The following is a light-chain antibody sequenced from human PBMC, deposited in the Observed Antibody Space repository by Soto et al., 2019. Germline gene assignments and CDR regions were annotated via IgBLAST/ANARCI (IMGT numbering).Light chain of an antibody. Sequence: DIQMTQSPSTLSASVGDRVTITCRASQSISSWLAWYQQKPGKAPKLLIYDASSLESGVPSRFSGSGSGTEVTLTICSLQPDDFATYYCQQYNSYAGTFGQGTKLEIK. CDR1: QSISSW. J-gene: IGKJ2*01. CDR3: QQYNSYAGT. V-gene: IGKV1-5*01. CDR2: DAS.